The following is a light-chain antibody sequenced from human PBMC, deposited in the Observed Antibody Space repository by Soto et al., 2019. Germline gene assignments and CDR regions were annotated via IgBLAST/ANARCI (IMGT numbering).Light chain of an antibody. CDR1: QSISSY. J-gene: IGKJ2*01. CDR3: QQSYSSPYT. V-gene: IGKV1-39*01. Sequence: DIQMTQSPSSLFASVRDRVTMTCRASQSISSYLNWYHHKPGKAPKLLIYGAYTLESGVPSRFSGSGSGTDFTLTISSLQPEDFGTYYCQQSYSSPYTFGQGTKLEIK. CDR2: GAY.